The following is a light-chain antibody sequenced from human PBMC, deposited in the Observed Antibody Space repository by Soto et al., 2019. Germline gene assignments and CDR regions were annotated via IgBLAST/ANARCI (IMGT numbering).Light chain of an antibody. CDR3: GTWDFSLSAVV. CDR1: SSNIGNNY. Sequence: QSVLTQPPSVSAAPGQKVTISCSGSSSNIGNNYVSWYQQLPGTAPKLLIYDNNKRPSGIPDRFSGSKSGTSATLGITGLQTGDEAAYYCGTWDFSLSAVVFGGGTKLTVL. J-gene: IGLJ2*01. CDR2: DNN. V-gene: IGLV1-51*01.